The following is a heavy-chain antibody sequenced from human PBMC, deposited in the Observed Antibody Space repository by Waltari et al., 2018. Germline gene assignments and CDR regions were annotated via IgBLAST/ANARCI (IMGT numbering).Heavy chain of an antibody. V-gene: IGHV4-59*08. CDR3: ARHARAVVNWFDP. Sequence: QVQLQESGPGLVKPSETLSLTCTVSGGSISSYYWSWLRQPPGKGLEWIGYIYYSGSTNYNPSLKSRVTISVDTSKNQFSLKLSSVTAADTAVYYCARHARAVVNWFDPWGQGTLVTVSS. CDR2: IYYSGST. CDR1: GGSISSYY. D-gene: IGHD6-19*01. J-gene: IGHJ5*02.